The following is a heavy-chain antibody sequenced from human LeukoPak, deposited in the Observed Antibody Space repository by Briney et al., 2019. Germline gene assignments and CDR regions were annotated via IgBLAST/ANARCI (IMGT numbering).Heavy chain of an antibody. CDR3: ATPNCSGGSCYPFDFDY. Sequence: SETLSLTCTVSGGSTSSSSYCGGWIRQHPGKGLEWVGSIYYSGNTYYNPSLKSRLTMSLATSKNQFSLKLSSVTAADTAVYYCATPNCSGGSCYPFDFDYWGQGTLVTVSS. J-gene: IGHJ4*02. V-gene: IGHV4-31*03. CDR1: GGSTSSSSYC. CDR2: IYYSGNT. D-gene: IGHD2-15*01.